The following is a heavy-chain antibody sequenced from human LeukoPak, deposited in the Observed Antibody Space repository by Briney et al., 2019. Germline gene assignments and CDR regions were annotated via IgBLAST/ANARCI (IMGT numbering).Heavy chain of an antibody. J-gene: IGHJ4*02. CDR1: VYTFTGYY. V-gene: IGHV1-2*02. D-gene: IGHD2-21*02. Sequence: ASVKVSCKSSVYTFTGYYMHWVRQAPAQGLDWMGWINPNSGGTTYTQKLQGMVTMTRDTSITTGYMELRRLRSEDTVVYYCAGLYCGGDCSIPIVDYWGQGTLVTVSS. CDR3: AGLYCGGDCSIPIVDY. CDR2: INPNSGGT.